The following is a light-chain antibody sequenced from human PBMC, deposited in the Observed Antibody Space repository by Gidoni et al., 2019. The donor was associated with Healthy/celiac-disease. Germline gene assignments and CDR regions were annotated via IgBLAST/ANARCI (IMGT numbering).Light chain of an antibody. CDR2: DAP. CDR1: QSVSSY. CDR3: QQRSNWPPLT. Sequence: EIVFTQSPATLSLSPGERATLSCRASQSVSSYLAWYQQKPGQAPRLLIYDAPNRATGIPARFSGSGSGTDFTLTISSLEPEDFAVYYCQQRSNWPPLTFGGGTKVEIK. V-gene: IGKV3-11*01. J-gene: IGKJ4*01.